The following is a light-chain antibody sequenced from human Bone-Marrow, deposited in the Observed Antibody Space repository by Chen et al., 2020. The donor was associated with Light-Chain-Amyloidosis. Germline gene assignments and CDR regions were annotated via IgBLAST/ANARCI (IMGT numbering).Light chain of an antibody. J-gene: IGLJ3*02. Sequence: QSVLTLPPSVSGAPGQGVTISSTGTSSNIVAVYVAHWYQQLPGTAPKLLNYGNNNRPSGVPDRFSGSKSGTSASLAITGLQGEDEADYYCQSYDVRVDTWVFGGGTKLTVL. CDR3: QSYDVRVDTWV. CDR2: GNN. CDR1: SSNIVAVYV. V-gene: IGLV1-40*01.